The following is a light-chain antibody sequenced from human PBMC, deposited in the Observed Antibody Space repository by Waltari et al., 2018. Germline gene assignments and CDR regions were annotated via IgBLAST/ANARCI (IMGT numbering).Light chain of an antibody. V-gene: IGKV4-1*01. J-gene: IGKJ4*01. Sequence: DIVMTQSPESLAVSLGERATINCKSSQSLLYRPNNQNYLTWYQRKPGQPPKLLISWASTRESGVPDRFSGSGSGTDFTLTISSLQAEDVAVYYCQQSYTTPLTFGGGTRVVIK. CDR2: WAS. CDR3: QQSYTTPLT. CDR1: QSLLYRPNNQNY.